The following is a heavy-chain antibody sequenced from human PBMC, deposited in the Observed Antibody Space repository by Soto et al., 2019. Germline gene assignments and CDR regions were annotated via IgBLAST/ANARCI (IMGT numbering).Heavy chain of an antibody. CDR1: GAAVNSSSYF. V-gene: IGHV4-61*01. J-gene: IGHJ5*02. CDR2: IYFSGST. Sequence: SETLSLTCTVSGAAVNSSSYFWSWIRQPPGKGLEWIGYIYFSGSTTYNASLKSRVTISVDTSKNQFSLNLTSVTTADTAVYYCARDLNSGNYPAGEFDPWGQGTLVTVSS. D-gene: IGHD1-26*01. CDR3: ARDLNSGNYPAGEFDP.